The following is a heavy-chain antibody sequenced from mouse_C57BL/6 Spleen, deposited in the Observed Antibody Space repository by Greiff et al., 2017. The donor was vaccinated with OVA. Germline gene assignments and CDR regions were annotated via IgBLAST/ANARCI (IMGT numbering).Heavy chain of an antibody. J-gene: IGHJ3*01. V-gene: IGHV5-6*01. CDR3: ARHGGSGEFAY. Sequence: EVNVVESGGDLVKPGGSLKLSCAASGFTFSSYGMSWVRQTPDKRLEWVATISSGGSYTYYPDSVKGRFTISRDNAKHTLYLQMSSLKSEDTAMYYWARHGGSGEFAYWGQGTLVTVSA. CDR2: ISSGGSYT. D-gene: IGHD1-1*02. CDR1: GFTFSSYG.